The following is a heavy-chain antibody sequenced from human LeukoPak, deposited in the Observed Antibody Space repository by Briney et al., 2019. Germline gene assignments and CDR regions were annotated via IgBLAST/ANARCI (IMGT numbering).Heavy chain of an antibody. Sequence: SVKVSCKASGYTFTGYYMHWVRQAPGQGLEWMGGIIPIFGTANYAQKFQGRVTITTDESTSTAYMELSSLRSEDTAVYYCAVEEGWFDPWGQGTLVTVSS. CDR3: AVEEGWFDP. V-gene: IGHV1-69*05. CDR2: IIPIFGTA. D-gene: IGHD3-3*01. J-gene: IGHJ5*02. CDR1: GYTFTGYY.